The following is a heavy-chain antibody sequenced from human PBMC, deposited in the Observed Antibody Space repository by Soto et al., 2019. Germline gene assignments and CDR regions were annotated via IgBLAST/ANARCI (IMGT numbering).Heavy chain of an antibody. CDR3: AHRLGGPGIYSVFDY. J-gene: IGHJ4*02. Sequence: QITLKESGPTLVKPTQTLTLTCTFSGFSLTTTGVGVGWIRQPPGEALEWLAVIYSDDDKYYSPSLKSRLTINTDTSKNQVVLTMTIMDPVDTSTYYCAHRLGGPGIYSVFDYWGQGTLITVSS. CDR1: GFSLTTTGVG. V-gene: IGHV2-5*02. CDR2: IYSDDDK. D-gene: IGHD3-10*01.